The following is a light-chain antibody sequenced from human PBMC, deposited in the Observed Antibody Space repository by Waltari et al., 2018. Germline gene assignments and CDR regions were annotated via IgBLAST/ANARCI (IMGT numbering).Light chain of an antibody. CDR2: EVP. CDR3: SSYTSSSTSVV. V-gene: IGLV2-18*02. Sequence: QSALTQPPSVSGSPGQSVTISCTGTSSDVGTYNRVSWYQQPPGTAPKLMIYEVPNRPSGVPDGFSGSQSGNTASLTICGLQAEDEADYYCSSYTSSSTSVVFGGGTKLTVL. J-gene: IGLJ2*01. CDR1: SSDVGTYNR.